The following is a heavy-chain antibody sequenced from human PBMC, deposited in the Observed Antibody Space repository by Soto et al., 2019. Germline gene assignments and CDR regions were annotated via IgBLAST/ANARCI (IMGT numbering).Heavy chain of an antibody. D-gene: IGHD6-6*01. J-gene: IGHJ5*02. CDR1: GYRFTGYY. Sequence: RSSAKVSGKAAGYRFTGYYMHWVRQAPGQGLEWMGIINPSGGSTSYAQKFQGRVTMTRDTSTSTVYMELSSLRSEDTAVYYCARASLRAYSSSSGWFDPWGQGTLVTVSS. CDR3: ARASLRAYSSSSGWFDP. CDR2: INPSGGST. V-gene: IGHV1-46*03.